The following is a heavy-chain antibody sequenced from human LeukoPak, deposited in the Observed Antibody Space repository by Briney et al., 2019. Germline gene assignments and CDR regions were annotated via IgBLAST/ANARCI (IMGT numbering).Heavy chain of an antibody. CDR2: ILHDGSNK. Sequence: GGSLRLSCAASGFTFSSFDTHWVRQAPGKGLEWVAFILHDGSNKYYADSVKGRFTISRDNSKNTLYLQMNSLRAEDTAVYYGENPFRSGADFDYSGQGTLDNVSA. V-gene: IGHV3-30*02. CDR3: ENPFRSGADFDY. J-gene: IGHJ4*01. D-gene: IGHD2/OR15-2a*01. CDR1: GFTFSSFD.